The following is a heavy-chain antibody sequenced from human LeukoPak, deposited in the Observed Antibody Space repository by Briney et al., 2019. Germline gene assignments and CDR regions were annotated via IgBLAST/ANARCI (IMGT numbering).Heavy chain of an antibody. CDR3: ARVFSGSYYEDAFDI. CDR1: GFTFSDYY. CDR2: IYHSGST. V-gene: IGHV4-38-2*01. J-gene: IGHJ3*02. D-gene: IGHD3-10*01. Sequence: LRLSCAASGFTFSDYYMSWIRQPPGKGLEWIGSIYHSGSTYYNPSLKSRVTISVDTSKNQFSLKLSSVTAADTAVYYCARVFSGSYYEDAFDIWGQGTMVTVSS.